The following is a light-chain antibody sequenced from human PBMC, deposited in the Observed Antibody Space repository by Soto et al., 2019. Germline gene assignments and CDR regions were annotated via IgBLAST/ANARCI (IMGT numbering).Light chain of an antibody. J-gene: IGKJ4*01. V-gene: IGKV1-39*01. CDR2: SAS. CDR3: QQNFSPFVT. CDR1: ETITDF. Sequence: DIQMTQSRPSLSASVGDRVTITCRASETITDFLDWYQLKPGKAAKLLIYSASNLQPGVPSRFSGSGYGTDFTLTLSGLQHEDSATYYCQQNFSPFVTFGAGTKVEV.